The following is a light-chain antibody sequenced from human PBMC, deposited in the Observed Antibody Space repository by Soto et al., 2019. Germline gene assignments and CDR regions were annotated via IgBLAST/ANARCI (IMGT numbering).Light chain of an antibody. J-gene: IGKJ2*01. Sequence: DIQMTQSPSSVSASVGDRVTITCRASQGISTSLAWYQQKPGKAPILLIYAASSLQSGVPSRFSGSGSGTDFTLTISSLQPEDFATYYCQKANSFPYTFGQGTKLEIK. CDR3: QKANSFPYT. V-gene: IGKV1-12*01. CDR2: AAS. CDR1: QGISTS.